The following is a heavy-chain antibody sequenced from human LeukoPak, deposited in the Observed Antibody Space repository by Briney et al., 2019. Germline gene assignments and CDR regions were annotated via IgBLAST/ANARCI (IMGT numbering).Heavy chain of an antibody. D-gene: IGHD3-10*01. V-gene: IGHV1-18*01. CDR1: GYTFTNYG. J-gene: IGHJ5*02. CDR3: ARSYYYGSGQGGFDP. CDR2: ISAYNGNT. Sequence: GASVKVSCKASGYTFTNYGITWVRQAPGQGLEWMGWISAYNGNTNYAQKLQGRVTMTTDTSTSTAYMELRSLRSDDTAVYYCARSYYYGSGQGGFDPWGQGTLVTVSS.